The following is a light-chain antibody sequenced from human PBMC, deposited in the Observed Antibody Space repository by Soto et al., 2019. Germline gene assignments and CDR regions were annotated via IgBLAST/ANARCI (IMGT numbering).Light chain of an antibody. Sequence: DIQMTQSPSSLSASVGDRVTITCRASQSISTYLNWYQQKPGKAPKLLIYSASSLQSGVPSRFSGSGSGTDFTLTISSLQPEDFASYFCQQSYNTPRTFGPGTKVEIE. CDR3: QQSYNTPRT. J-gene: IGKJ1*01. CDR1: QSISTY. V-gene: IGKV1-39*01. CDR2: SAS.